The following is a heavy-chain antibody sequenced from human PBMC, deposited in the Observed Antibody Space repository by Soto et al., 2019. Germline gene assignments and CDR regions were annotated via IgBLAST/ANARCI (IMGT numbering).Heavy chain of an antibody. CDR2: MYYSGST. J-gene: IGHJ5*02. CDR1: GGSISSSSYH. CDR3: SRDREEGYTYGSGRVMGGWFGP. D-gene: IGHD3-10*01. Sequence: PSETLSLTCSVSGGSISSSSYHWGWIRQPPGKGLEWIGIMYYSGSTYYNPSLKSRVTMSLDTSKNQISLNLTSVTAADTAVYYCSRDREEGYTYGSGRVMGGWFGPWGQGTLVTVSS. V-gene: IGHV4-39*07.